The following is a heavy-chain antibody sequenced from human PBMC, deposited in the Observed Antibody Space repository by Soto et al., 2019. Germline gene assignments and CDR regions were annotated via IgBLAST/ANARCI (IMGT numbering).Heavy chain of an antibody. CDR2: ISYDGSNK. J-gene: IGHJ4*02. D-gene: IGHD3-22*01. Sequence: GGSLRISCAASGFTFSSYAMHWVRPTPGKVLEWVAVISYDGSNKYYADSVKGRFTISRDNSKNTLYLQMNSLRAEDTAVYYCARHHYYYDSSGYYYPYYWGQGTLVTVSS. CDR3: ARHHYYYDSSGYYYPYY. CDR1: GFTFSSYA. V-gene: IGHV3-30-3*01.